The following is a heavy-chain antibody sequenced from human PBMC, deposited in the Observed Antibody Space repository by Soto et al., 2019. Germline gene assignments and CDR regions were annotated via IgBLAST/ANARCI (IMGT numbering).Heavy chain of an antibody. D-gene: IGHD6-25*01. CDR1: GGSISSYY. Sequence: SETRSLTFTVSGGSISSYYCGWIRQPPGKGLEWIGYIHYSGSTNYNPSLRSRVTISVDTPKNQFSLKVNSMTAADTAIYYCARGGVAARKGRWFDPWGQGTLGTV. CDR2: IHYSGST. CDR3: ARGGVAARKGRWFDP. V-gene: IGHV4-59*01. J-gene: IGHJ5*02.